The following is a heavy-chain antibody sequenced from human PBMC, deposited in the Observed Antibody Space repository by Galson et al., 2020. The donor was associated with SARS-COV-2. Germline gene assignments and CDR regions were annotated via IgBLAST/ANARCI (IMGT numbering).Heavy chain of an antibody. CDR2: IYPADSDT. V-gene: IGHV5-51*01. J-gene: IGHJ4*02. D-gene: IGHD2-2*01. Sequence: GESLKISCKGSGYSFSSYWIGWVRQMPGKGLEWVGIIYPADSDTRYSPSFQGQVTISVDKSISTAYLHWSSLKASDTAMYYCARHKRALPYDFWGQGTLITVSS. CDR1: GYSFSSYW. CDR3: ARHKRALPYDF.